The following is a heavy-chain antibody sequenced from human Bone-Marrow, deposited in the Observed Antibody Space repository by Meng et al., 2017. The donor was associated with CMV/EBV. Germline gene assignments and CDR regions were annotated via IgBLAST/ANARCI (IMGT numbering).Heavy chain of an antibody. CDR3: ARDSVGGNSAPY. CDR2: INPNSGDT. D-gene: IGHD4-23*01. Sequence: ASVKVSCKASGYTFTSYDINWVRQATGQGLEWMGWINPNSGDTMSAQRFQGRVTMTRDTSISTADMELSRLRSDDTAVYYCARDSVGGNSAPYWGQGTLVTVSS. J-gene: IGHJ4*02. V-gene: IGHV1-2*02. CDR1: GYTFTSYD.